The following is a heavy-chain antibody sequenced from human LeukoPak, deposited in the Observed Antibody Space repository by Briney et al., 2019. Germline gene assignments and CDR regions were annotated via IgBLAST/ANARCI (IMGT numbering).Heavy chain of an antibody. D-gene: IGHD4-17*01. V-gene: IGHV3-53*01. CDR3: ARDGVTTGLDY. Sequence: PGGSLRLSCAASGFTVSSNYMSWVRQAPGKGLEWVSVIYSGGSTYYADSVRGRFTISRDNSKNTLYLQMNSLRAEGTAVYYCARDGVTTGLDYWGQGTLVTVSS. CDR1: GFTVSSNY. CDR2: IYSGGST. J-gene: IGHJ4*02.